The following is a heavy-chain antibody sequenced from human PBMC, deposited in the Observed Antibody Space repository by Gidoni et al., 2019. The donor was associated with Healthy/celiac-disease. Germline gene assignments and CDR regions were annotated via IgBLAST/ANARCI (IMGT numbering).Heavy chain of an antibody. CDR3: ARDDFWSGYYTV. CDR2: IYTRGST. CDR1: GGPISSGSYY. D-gene: IGHD3-3*01. J-gene: IGHJ4*02. Sequence: QVQLQESGPGLVKPSQTLSLTCTVSGGPISSGSYYWSWIRQPAGKGLEWIGRIYTRGSTNYNPSLKSRVTISVDTSKNQFSLKLSSVTAADTAVYYCARDDFWSGYYTVWGQGTLVTVSS. V-gene: IGHV4-61*02.